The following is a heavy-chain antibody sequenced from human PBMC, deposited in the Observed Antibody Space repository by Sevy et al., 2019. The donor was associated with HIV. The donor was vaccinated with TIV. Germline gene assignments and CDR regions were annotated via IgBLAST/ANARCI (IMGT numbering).Heavy chain of an antibody. V-gene: IGHV1-69*06. CDR2: IIPVSGTP. D-gene: IGHD3-16*01. CDR1: GGIFSRYP. Sequence: ASVKVSCKASGGIFSRYPISWVRQAPGQRLEWMGGIIPVSGTPKYAQKFQGRVTITADKLTSTVYMDLSSLRSEDTAVYYCVSDDEDDPRFDLDYWGQGTLVTVSS. CDR3: VSDDEDDPRFDLDY. J-gene: IGHJ4*02.